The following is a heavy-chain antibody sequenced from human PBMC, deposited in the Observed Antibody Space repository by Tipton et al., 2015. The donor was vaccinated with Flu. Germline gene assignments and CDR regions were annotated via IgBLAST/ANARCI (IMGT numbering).Heavy chain of an antibody. CDR2: IKQDGSET. V-gene: IGHV3-7*01. J-gene: IGHJ4*02. D-gene: IGHD5-12*01. Sequence: SLRLSCAASGFISDDFWMSWLRQAPGKGLEWVANIKQDGSETDYVDSVKGRFSISRDNAKNSVYLQMISLRAEDTAVYYCARGRDSGLFFDYWGQGALVTVSS. CDR3: ARGRDSGLFFDY. CDR1: GFISDDFW.